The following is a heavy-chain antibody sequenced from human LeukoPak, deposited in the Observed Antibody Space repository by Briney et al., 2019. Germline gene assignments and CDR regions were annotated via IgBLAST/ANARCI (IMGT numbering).Heavy chain of an antibody. Sequence: GGSLRLSCAASGFTFSSYEMNWVRQAPGKGLEWVSYISSSGSTIYYADSVKGRFTISRDNAKNSLYLQMNSLRAEDTAVYYCARVGQFYYGSGSPWFDPWGQGTLVTVSS. V-gene: IGHV3-48*03. CDR1: GFTFSSYE. CDR2: ISSSGSTI. D-gene: IGHD3-10*01. CDR3: ARVGQFYYGSGSPWFDP. J-gene: IGHJ5*02.